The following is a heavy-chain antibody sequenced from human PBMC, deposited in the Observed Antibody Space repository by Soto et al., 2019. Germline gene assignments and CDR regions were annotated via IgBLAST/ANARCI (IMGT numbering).Heavy chain of an antibody. D-gene: IGHD3-22*01. Sequence: LRLSCAASGFTFSSYAMSWVRQAPGKGLEWVSAISGSGGSTYYADSVKGRFTISRDNSKNTLYLQMNSLRAEDTAVYYCANQGGLAYYYDSSGYYVYWGQGTLVTVSS. V-gene: IGHV3-23*01. CDR2: ISGSGGST. J-gene: IGHJ4*02. CDR3: ANQGGLAYYYDSSGYYVY. CDR1: GFTFSSYA.